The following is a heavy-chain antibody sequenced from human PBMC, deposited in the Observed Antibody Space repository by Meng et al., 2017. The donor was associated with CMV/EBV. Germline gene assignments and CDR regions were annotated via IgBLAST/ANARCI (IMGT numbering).Heavy chain of an antibody. D-gene: IGHD2-15*01. J-gene: IGHJ4*02. Sequence: QGRLKQWGAGLLKPLETLSLTCAVYGGSFSGYYWSWIRQPPGKGLEWIGEINHSGSTNYNPSLKSRVTISVDTSKNQFSLKLSSVTAADTAVYYCASSLTYPDYWGQGTLVTVSS. CDR2: INHSGST. CDR1: GGSFSGYY. CDR3: ASSLTYPDY. V-gene: IGHV4-34*01.